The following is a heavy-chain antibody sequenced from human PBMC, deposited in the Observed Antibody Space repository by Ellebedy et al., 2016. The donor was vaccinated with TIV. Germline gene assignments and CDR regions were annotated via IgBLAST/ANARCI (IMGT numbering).Heavy chain of an antibody. V-gene: IGHV4-34*01. D-gene: IGHD1-14*01. CDR3: ARLRQSRDRSHWYFDL. J-gene: IGHJ2*01. CDR1: GGSFSDYY. CDR2: INHSGTT. Sequence: SETLSLXCAVYGGSFSDYYWSWMRQSPGKGLEWIGEINHSGTTKYNPSLKSRVTISGDTSNNQVSLNLRSVTAADTAVYFCARLRQSRDRSHWYFDLWGRGTLVTVSS.